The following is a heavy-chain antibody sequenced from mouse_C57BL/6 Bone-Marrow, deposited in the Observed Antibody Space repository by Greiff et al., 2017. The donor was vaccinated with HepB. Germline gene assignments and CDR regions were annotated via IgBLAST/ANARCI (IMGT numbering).Heavy chain of an antibody. J-gene: IGHJ3*01. CDR1: GFSLTSYG. V-gene: IGHV2-5*01. D-gene: IGHD1-1*01. Sequence: VKLQESGPGLVQPSQSLSITCTVSGFSLTSYGVHWVRQSPGKGLEWLGVIWRGGSTDYNAAFMSRLSITKDNSKSQVFFKMNSLQADDTAIYYCAKGSFYYGSSWGFAYWGQGTLVTVSA. CDR3: AKGSFYYGSSWGFAY. CDR2: IWRGGST.